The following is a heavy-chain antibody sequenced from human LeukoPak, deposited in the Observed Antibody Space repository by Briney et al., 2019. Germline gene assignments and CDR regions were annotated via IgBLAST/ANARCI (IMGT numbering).Heavy chain of an antibody. V-gene: IGHV3-33*01. Sequence: GGSLRLSCAASGFTFSSYGMHWVRQAPGKGLEWVAVIWYDGSNKYYADSVKGRFTISRDNSKNTLYLQMNSLRAEDTAVYYCARDSTVPNYYYYGMDVWGQGTTVTVSS. D-gene: IGHD4-17*01. CDR2: IWYDGSNK. J-gene: IGHJ6*02. CDR1: GFTFSSYG. CDR3: ARDSTVPNYYYYGMDV.